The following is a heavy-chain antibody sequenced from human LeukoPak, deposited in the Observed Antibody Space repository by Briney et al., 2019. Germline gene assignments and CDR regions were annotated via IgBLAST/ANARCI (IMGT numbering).Heavy chain of an antibody. CDR3: SSYCSEGTCYGYFHH. V-gene: IGHV3-48*03. J-gene: IGHJ1*01. D-gene: IGHD2-15*01. CDR1: GFTSTPSE. Sequence: GGSLTLSCAASGFTSTPSELNWVRQAPGKGLEWISYISHTGSLTYYADSVKGRFTISRDNAKNFLYLQMNSLRVEDTGIYYCSSYCSEGTCYGYFHHWGQGTLVSVSS. CDR2: ISHTGSLT.